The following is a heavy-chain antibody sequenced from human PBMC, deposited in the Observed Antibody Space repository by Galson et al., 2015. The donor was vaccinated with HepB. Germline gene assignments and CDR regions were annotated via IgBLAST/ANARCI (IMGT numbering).Heavy chain of an antibody. CDR2: INPNSGGT. CDR3: GYCSSTSSLGVDAFDI. D-gene: IGHD2-2*01. J-gene: IGHJ3*02. Sequence: SVKVSCKASGYTFTGYYMHWVRQAPGQGLEWMGWINPNSGGTNYAQKFQGRVTMTRDTSISTANMELSRLRSDDTAVYYCGYCSSTSSLGVDAFDIWGQGTMVTVSS. V-gene: IGHV1-2*02. CDR1: GYTFTGYY.